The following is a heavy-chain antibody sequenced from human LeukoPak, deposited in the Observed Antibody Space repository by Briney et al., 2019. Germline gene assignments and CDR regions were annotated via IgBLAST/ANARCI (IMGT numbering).Heavy chain of an antibody. J-gene: IGHJ5*02. CDR3: ARSMITFGGVIAKFDP. CDR2: MNPNSGNT. D-gene: IGHD3-16*02. V-gene: IGHV1-8*01. CDR1: GYTFTSYD. Sequence: ASVKVSCKASGYTFTSYDINWVRQATGQGLEWMGWMNPNSGNTGYAQKFQGRVTMTRNTSISTAYMELSSLRSEDTAVYYCARSMITFGGVIAKFDPWGQGTLVAVSS.